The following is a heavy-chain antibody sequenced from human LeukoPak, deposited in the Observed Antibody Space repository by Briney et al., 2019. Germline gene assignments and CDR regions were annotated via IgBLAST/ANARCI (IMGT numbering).Heavy chain of an antibody. Sequence: PSETLSLTCTVSGGSISSYYWSWIRQPPGKGLEWIGYIYYSGSTNYNPSLKSRVTISVDTSKNQFSLKLSSVTAADTAVYYCARGGVVGALNWFDPWGQGTLVTVSS. CDR2: IYYSGST. CDR1: GGSISSYY. CDR3: ARGGVVGALNWFDP. V-gene: IGHV4-59*01. J-gene: IGHJ5*02. D-gene: IGHD1-26*01.